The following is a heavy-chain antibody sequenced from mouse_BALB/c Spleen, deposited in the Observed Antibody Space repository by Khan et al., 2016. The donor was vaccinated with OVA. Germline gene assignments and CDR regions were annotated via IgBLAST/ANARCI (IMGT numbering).Heavy chain of an antibody. CDR1: GYTFTSYY. J-gene: IGHJ3*01. D-gene: IGHD2-2*01. V-gene: IGHV1S81*02. CDR3: TRSGYGSFAY. Sequence: QVQLKQSGAELVKPGASVKLSCKASGYTFTSYYMHWVKQRPGQGLEWIGEINPNNGDANFNEKFKNKATLTVDKSSNTAFMQLSSLTSEDSAFYCCTRSGYGSFAYWGQGTLVTVSA. CDR2: INPNNGDA.